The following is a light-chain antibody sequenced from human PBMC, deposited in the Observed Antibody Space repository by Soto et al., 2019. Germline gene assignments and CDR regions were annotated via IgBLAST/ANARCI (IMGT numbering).Light chain of an antibody. V-gene: IGKV3-15*01. Sequence: FVMTQSQATLSVSPVEKFTLSCMPSHSVSSNLAWYHQKPGQAPRIIIYSASTRATGIPARFSGSGSGTEFTLTISSLQSEDFAVYYCLHYNNWPPWTFGQGSKVDI. CDR3: LHYNNWPPWT. CDR1: HSVSSN. CDR2: SAS. J-gene: IGKJ1*01.